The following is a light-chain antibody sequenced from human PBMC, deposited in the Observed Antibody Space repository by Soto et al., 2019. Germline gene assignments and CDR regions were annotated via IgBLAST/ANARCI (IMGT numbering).Light chain of an antibody. CDR3: QQYNNFPLT. V-gene: IGKV1-5*01. Sequence: DIQMTQSPSTLSASVGDRVTITCRASQSISSWLAWYQQKPGKAPKLLIHEASRLESGVPSRFSGSESGTEYTLTISGLHAEDFGTYYCQQYNNFPLTFGGGTRVEIK. CDR1: QSISSW. CDR2: EAS. J-gene: IGKJ4*01.